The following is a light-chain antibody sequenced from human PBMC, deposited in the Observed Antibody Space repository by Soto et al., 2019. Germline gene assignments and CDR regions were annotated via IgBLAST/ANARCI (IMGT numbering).Light chain of an antibody. CDR1: QSVSSH. CDR2: RAS. V-gene: IGKV3-11*01. CDR3: QQRSNWPPIT. J-gene: IGKJ5*01. Sequence: VVLTHSPATLSCSPGDRATLSCRASQSVSSHFAWYQQKPCQAPRLLIYRASTRAAGIPARFSGSGSGTDFTLTISSLEPEDFAFYSCQQRSNWPPITFGQGTRLEIK.